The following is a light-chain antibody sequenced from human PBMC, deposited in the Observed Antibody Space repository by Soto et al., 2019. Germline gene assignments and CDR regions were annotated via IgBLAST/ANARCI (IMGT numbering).Light chain of an antibody. J-gene: IGLJ1*01. V-gene: IGLV2-23*01. Sequence: QSALTQPRSVSGSPGQSVTISCTGSSSDVGEYNLVSWYQQHPGKAPKLMIYEGSKRPSGVSNRFSGSKSGNTASLTISILQAEDEADYYCCSYAGSSTYVFGTGTKLTVL. CDR2: EGS. CDR3: CSYAGSSTYV. CDR1: SSDVGEYNL.